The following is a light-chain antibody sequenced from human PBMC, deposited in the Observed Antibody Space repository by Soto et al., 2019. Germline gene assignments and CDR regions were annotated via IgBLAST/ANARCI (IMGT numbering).Light chain of an antibody. CDR3: SSYAGSNNFV. J-gene: IGLJ1*01. CDR1: SSDVGYYDY. CDR2: EVT. V-gene: IGLV2-8*01. Sequence: QSALTQPPSASGFPGQSVTISCTGTSSDVGYYDYVSWYQQHPGKAPKLVIYEVTKRPSGVPDRVSASKSVNTASLTVSGLRAEEEADYYCSSYAGSNNFVFGSGTKLTVL.